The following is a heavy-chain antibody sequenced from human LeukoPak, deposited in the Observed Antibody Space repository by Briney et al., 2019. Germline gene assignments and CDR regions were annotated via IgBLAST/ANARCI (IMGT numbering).Heavy chain of an antibody. Sequence: ASVKVSCKASGYTFTSYAMHWVRQAPGQRLEWMGWINAGNGNTKYLQKFQGRVTITRDTSASTAYMELSSLRSEDTAVYYCARDGQYSSSYYFDYWGQGTLVTVSS. V-gene: IGHV1-3*01. J-gene: IGHJ4*02. CDR3: ARDGQYSSSYYFDY. CDR1: GYTFTSYA. CDR2: INAGNGNT. D-gene: IGHD6-6*01.